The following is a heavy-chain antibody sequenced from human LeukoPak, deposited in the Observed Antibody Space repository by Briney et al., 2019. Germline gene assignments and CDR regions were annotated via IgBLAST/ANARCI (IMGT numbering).Heavy chain of an antibody. D-gene: IGHD2-15*01. J-gene: IGHJ4*02. CDR3: ARDNPGYCSGGSCYVSASFDY. CDR2: INHSGST. V-gene: IGHV4-34*01. Sequence: SETLSLTCAVYGGSFSGYYWSWIRQPPGKGLERIGEINHSGSTNYNPSLKSRVTISVDTSKNQFSLKLSSVTAADTAVYYCARDNPGYCSGGSCYVSASFDYWGQGTLVTVSS. CDR1: GGSFSGYY.